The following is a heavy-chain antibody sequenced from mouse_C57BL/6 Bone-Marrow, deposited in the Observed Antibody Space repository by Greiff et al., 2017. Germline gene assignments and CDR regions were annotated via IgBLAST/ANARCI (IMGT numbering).Heavy chain of an antibody. D-gene: IGHD3-2*02. Sequence: QVQLQQSGPGLVQPSPSLSITCTVSGFSLTSYGVHWVRQSPGKGLEWLGVIWGGGSTDYNAAFISRLSISKDNSKSQVFYKMNSLQADDTAIYYCARGDSSGSWFAYWGQGTLVTVSA. J-gene: IGHJ3*01. CDR3: ARGDSSGSWFAY. CDR1: GFSLTSYG. V-gene: IGHV2-2*01. CDR2: IWGGGST.